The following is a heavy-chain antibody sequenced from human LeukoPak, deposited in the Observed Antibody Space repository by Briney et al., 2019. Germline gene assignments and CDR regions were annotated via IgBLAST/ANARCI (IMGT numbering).Heavy chain of an antibody. CDR3: AIESAFDI. J-gene: IGHJ3*02. CDR2: MNPNSGNT. CDR1: GYTFTSYD. V-gene: IGHV1-8*01. Sequence: ASVKVSCKASGYTFTSYDINWVRQATGQGLGWMGWMNPNSGNTSYAQKFQGRVTMTRNTSISTAYMELSSLRPEDTAVYYCAIESAFDIWGQGSMVTVSS.